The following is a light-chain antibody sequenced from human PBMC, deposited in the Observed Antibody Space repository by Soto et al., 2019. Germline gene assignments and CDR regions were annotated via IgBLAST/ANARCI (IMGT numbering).Light chain of an antibody. Sequence: DLQMTQSPSTLFASVGDSVTITCRASQSISSWLAWYQQKPGKAPKLLIYKASSLESGVPSRFRGSGSGTEFTLTISSLQPDDFATYYCQQYHIYYTFGQGTKLEIK. CDR3: QQYHIYYT. CDR2: KAS. J-gene: IGKJ2*01. V-gene: IGKV1-5*03. CDR1: QSISSW.